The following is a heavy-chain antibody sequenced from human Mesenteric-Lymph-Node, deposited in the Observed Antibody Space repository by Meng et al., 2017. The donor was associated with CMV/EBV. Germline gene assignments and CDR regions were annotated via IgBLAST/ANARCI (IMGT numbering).Heavy chain of an antibody. CDR3: TTPLPYYDFWGGFGY. CDR1: GFTFGDHA. V-gene: IGHV3-49*04. J-gene: IGHJ4*02. CDR2: IRSKAYGGTT. Sequence: GESLKISCTGSGFTFGDHAMSWVRQAPGKGLEWVGFIRSKAYGGTTEYAASVKGRFTISRDDSKSIAYLQMNSLTTEDTAIYYCTTPLPYYDFWGGFGYWGQGTLVTVSS. D-gene: IGHD3-3*01.